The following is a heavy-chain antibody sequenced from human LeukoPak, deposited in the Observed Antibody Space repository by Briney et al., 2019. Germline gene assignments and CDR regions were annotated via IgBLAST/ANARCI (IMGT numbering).Heavy chain of an antibody. V-gene: IGHV1-8*01. J-gene: IGHJ4*02. Sequence: ASVEVSCKASGYTFTSYDINWVRQATGQGLEWMGWMNPNSGNTGYAQKFQGRVTMTRNTSISTAYMELSSLRSEDTAVYYCARGASGGYFDWSKRYFDYWGQGTLVTVSS. CDR2: MNPNSGNT. D-gene: IGHD3-9*01. CDR1: GYTFTSYD. CDR3: ARGASGGYFDWSKRYFDY.